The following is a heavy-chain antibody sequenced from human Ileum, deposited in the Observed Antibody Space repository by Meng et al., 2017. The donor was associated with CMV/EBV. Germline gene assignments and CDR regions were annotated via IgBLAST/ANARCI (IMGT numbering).Heavy chain of an antibody. CDR3: ARRLLEPNYYYFGMDV. J-gene: IGHJ6*02. CDR2: INPNSGGT. CDR1: GYTFTGYY. V-gene: IGHV1-2*02. Sequence: ASVKVSCKASGYTFTGYYIHWVRQAPGQGLEWMGWINPNSGGTKYAQKFQGRVTMTRDTSIRTANMDLSRLRSDDTAVYYCARRLLEPNYYYFGMDVWGQGTMVTVSS. D-gene: IGHD1-1*01.